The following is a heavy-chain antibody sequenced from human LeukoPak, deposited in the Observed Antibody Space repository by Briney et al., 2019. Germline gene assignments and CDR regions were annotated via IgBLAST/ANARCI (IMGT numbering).Heavy chain of an antibody. V-gene: IGHV3-21*01. CDR2: ISSSSSYI. J-gene: IGHJ4*02. D-gene: IGHD5-24*01. Sequence: GSLRLSCAASGFTFSSYSMNWVRQAPGKGLEWVSSISSSSSYIYYADSVKGRFTISRDNAKNSLYLQMNSLRAEDTAVYYCARDSGMATSPGDYWGQGTLVTVSS. CDR1: GFTFSSYS. CDR3: ARDSGMATSPGDY.